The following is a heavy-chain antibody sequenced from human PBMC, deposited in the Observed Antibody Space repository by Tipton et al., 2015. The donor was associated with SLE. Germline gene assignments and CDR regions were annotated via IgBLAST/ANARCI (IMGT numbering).Heavy chain of an antibody. CDR3: ATSPPMTGDQEAFDY. J-gene: IGHJ4*02. CDR2: IYSGGST. V-gene: IGHV3-66*02. Sequence: GSLRLSCAAPGFTVSSNYMSWVRQAPGKGLEWVSVIYSGGSTYYADSVKGRFTISRDNSKNTLYLQMNSLRAEDTAVYYCATSPPMTGDQEAFDYWGQGTLVTVSS. D-gene: IGHD7-27*01. CDR1: GFTVSSNY.